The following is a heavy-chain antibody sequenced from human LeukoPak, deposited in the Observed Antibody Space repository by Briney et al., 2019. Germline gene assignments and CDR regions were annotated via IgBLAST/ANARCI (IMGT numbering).Heavy chain of an antibody. CDR2: IKEDGSEK. CDR1: EFTFSTYW. J-gene: IGHJ3*02. CDR3: AREFNIAVAGIYTGFDI. V-gene: IGHV3-7*03. D-gene: IGHD6-19*01. Sequence: GGFLRLSCAASEFTFSTYWMSWVRQAPGKGLEWVANIKEDGSEKRYVGSVKGRFTISRDNAKNSLYLQMNSLRADDTAVYYCAREFNIAVAGIYTGFDIWGQGTMVTVSS.